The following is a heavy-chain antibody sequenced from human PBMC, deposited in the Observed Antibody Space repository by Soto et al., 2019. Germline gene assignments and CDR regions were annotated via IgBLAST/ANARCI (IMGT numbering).Heavy chain of an antibody. D-gene: IGHD3-22*01. V-gene: IGHV4-30-4*01. CDR1: GVSINNNDYS. J-gene: IGHJ2*01. CDR2: VYYSGTT. Sequence: QLQESGPGLVKPSQTLSLTCTVSGVSINNNDYSWNWIRQTPGKGLEWIGYVYYSGTTYYLPSLKSRLSMSVDTSRNQFSLKLSAVTAADTAIYFCARMSYYYDKWYFDLWGRGTLVAVSS. CDR3: ARMSYYYDKWYFDL.